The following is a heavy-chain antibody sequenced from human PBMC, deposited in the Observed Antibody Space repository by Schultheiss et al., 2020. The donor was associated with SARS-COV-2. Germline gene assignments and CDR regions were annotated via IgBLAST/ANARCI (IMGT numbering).Heavy chain of an antibody. CDR3: ARDGGGLDRPAFDY. V-gene: IGHV3-30*01. Sequence: GGSLRLSCAASGFTFSSYAMSWVRQAPGKGLEWVAVISYDGSNKYYADSVKGRFTISRDNSKNTLYLQMNSLRAEDTAVYYCARDGGGLDRPAFDYWGQGTLVTVSS. D-gene: IGHD2-2*01. CDR2: ISYDGSNK. CDR1: GFTFSSYA. J-gene: IGHJ4*02.